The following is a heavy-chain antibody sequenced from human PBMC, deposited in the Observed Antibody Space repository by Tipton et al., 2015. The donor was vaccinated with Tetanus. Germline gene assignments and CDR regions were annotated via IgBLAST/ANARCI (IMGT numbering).Heavy chain of an antibody. D-gene: IGHD3-16*01. J-gene: IGHJ1*01. Sequence: SLRLSCAASGFIFSNYAMSWVRQAPGKGLEWVSTTSGSGRSSYYADSVKGRFTVSRDTSRNTLYLQMNSLRAEATAVYYCAKDAPGGDGGDPLFEHWGQGTLVT. CDR3: AKDAPGGDGGDPLFEH. CDR1: GFIFSNYA. CDR2: TSGSGRSS. V-gene: IGHV3-23*01.